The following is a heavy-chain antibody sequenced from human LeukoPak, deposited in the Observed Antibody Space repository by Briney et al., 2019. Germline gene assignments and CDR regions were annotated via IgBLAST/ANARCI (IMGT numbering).Heavy chain of an antibody. V-gene: IGHV4-34*01. D-gene: IGHD2-2*01. CDR3: ARGPGYCSSTSCLDFDY. Sequence: SETLSLTCAVCGGSFSGYYWSWIRQPPGKGLEWIGEINHSGSTNYNPSLKSRVTISVDTSKNQFSLKLSSVTAADTAVYYCARGPGYCSSTSCLDFDYWGQGTLVTVSS. J-gene: IGHJ4*02. CDR1: GGSFSGYY. CDR2: INHSGST.